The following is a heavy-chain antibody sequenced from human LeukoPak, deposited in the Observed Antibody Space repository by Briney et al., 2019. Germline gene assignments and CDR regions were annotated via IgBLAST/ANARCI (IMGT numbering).Heavy chain of an antibody. Sequence: VASVKVSCKASGYTFTSYGISWVRQAPGQGLEWMGWISAYNGNTNYAQKLQGRVTMTTDTSTSTAYMELRSLRSDDTAVYYCARDRLMIRSGYYIPGRPNWFDPWGQGTLVTVSS. D-gene: IGHD3-22*01. V-gene: IGHV1-18*01. CDR1: GYTFTSYG. CDR3: ARDRLMIRSGYYIPGRPNWFDP. J-gene: IGHJ5*02. CDR2: ISAYNGNT.